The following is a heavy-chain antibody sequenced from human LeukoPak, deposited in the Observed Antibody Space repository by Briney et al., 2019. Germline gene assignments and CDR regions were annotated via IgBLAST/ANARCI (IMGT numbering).Heavy chain of an antibody. CDR2: ISWNSGSI. J-gene: IGHJ4*02. CDR1: GFTFDDYA. D-gene: IGHD6-19*01. V-gene: IGHV3-9*03. Sequence: GRCLRLSCAASGFTFDDYAMHWVRQAPGKGLEWVSGISWNSGSIGYADSVKGRFTISRDNAKNSLYLQMNSLRAEDMALYYCAKSRSLRGIAVAGNLNYFDYWGQGTLVTVSS. CDR3: AKSRSLRGIAVAGNLNYFDY.